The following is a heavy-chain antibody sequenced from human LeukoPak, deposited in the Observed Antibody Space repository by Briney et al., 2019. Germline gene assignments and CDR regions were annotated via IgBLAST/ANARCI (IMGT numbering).Heavy chain of an antibody. CDR2: IYHGGST. V-gene: IGHV4-30-2*01. D-gene: IGHD2-21*01. J-gene: IGHJ3*02. CDR3: ARVAFYGAIPDDI. Sequence: SETLSLTCAVSGGSINSGGYSWSWIRQPPGKGPEGIGYIYHGGSTHYNSSLKSRVTISVDKSKNQFSLNLYSVTAADTAVYYCARVAFYGAIPDDIWGQGTMVTVSS. CDR1: GGSINSGGYS.